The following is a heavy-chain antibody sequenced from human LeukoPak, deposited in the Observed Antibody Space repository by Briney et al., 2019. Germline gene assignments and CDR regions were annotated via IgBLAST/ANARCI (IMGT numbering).Heavy chain of an antibody. V-gene: IGHV3-53*01. CDR1: GFTVSSNY. CDR2: IYSGGST. Sequence: PGGSLRLSCAASGFTVSSNYMSWVRQAPGKGLEWVSVIYSGGSTYYADSVKGRFTISRDNSKNTLYLQMNSLRAEDTAAYYCARGVVVPAAMSYYYYMDVWGKGTTVTVSS. D-gene: IGHD2-2*01. CDR3: ARGVVVPAAMSYYYYMDV. J-gene: IGHJ6*03.